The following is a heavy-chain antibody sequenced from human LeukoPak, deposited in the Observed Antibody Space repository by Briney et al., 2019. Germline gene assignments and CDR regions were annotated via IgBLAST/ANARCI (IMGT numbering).Heavy chain of an antibody. J-gene: IGHJ4*02. V-gene: IGHV3-33*01. CDR2: IWYDGSNK. CDR1: GFTFSSYG. CDR3: ARDLKALRYFDWLSD. Sequence: PGGSLRLSCAASGFTFSSYGMHWVRQAPGKGLEWVAVIWYDGSNKYYVDSAKGRFTISRDNSKSTLYLQMNSLRAEDTAVYYCARDLKALRYFDWLSDWGQGTLVTVSS. D-gene: IGHD3-9*01.